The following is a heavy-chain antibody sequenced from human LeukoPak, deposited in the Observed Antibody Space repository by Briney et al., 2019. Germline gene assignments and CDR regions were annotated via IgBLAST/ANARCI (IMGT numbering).Heavy chain of an antibody. J-gene: IGHJ4*02. Sequence: GGSLRLSCAASGFTFSSYEMNWVRQAPGKGLEWVSYISSSGSTIYYADSVKGRFTISRDNAKNSLYLQMNSLRAEDTAVYYCARDAVLLLDFWSGTMDVWGQGTLVTVSS. CDR3: ARDAVLLLDFWSGTMDV. V-gene: IGHV3-48*03. CDR2: ISSSGSTI. D-gene: IGHD3-3*01. CDR1: GFTFSSYE.